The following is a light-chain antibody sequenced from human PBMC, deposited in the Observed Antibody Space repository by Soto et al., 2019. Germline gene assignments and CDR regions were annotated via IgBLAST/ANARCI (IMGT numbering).Light chain of an antibody. V-gene: IGKV3-20*01. J-gene: IGKJ1*01. CDR2: GAS. CDR1: QSVSNNY. CDR3: QQYSNLWT. Sequence: EIVLTQSPGTLSLSPGERATLSCRTSQSVSNNYLAWYQQKPGQAPRLLIYGASSRATGVPDRFSGSGSGTDFTLSISRLEPEDFAVYYCQQYSNLWTFGQRTKVDIK.